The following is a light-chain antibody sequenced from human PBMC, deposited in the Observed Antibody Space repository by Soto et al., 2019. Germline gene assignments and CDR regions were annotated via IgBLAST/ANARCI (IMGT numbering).Light chain of an antibody. CDR2: GAS. J-gene: IGKJ1*01. V-gene: IGKV3-15*01. CDR3: QQDNNWPPWT. CDR1: QSVSSN. Sequence: EILITQSPATLAGSQCEIARLSCSASQSVSSNLAWYQQKPGQAPRLLIYGASTRATGIPARFSGSGSGTKFTLTISSLQSEDFAVYYCQQDNNWPPWTFGQGTKVDIK.